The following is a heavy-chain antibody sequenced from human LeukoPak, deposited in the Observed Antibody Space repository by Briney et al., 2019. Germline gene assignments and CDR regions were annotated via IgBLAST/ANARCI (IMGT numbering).Heavy chain of an antibody. D-gene: IGHD3-10*01. CDR2: MNPNSGNT. J-gene: IGHJ4*02. CDR3: ARGASRWYGDDY. CDR1: GYTFTSYD. Sequence: ASVKVSCKASGYTFTSYDINWVRQATGQGLEWMGWMNPNSGNTGYAQKFQGRVTMTRNTSISTAYMELSSLRSEDTAVYYCARGASRWYGDDYWGQGTLVTVSS. V-gene: IGHV1-8*01.